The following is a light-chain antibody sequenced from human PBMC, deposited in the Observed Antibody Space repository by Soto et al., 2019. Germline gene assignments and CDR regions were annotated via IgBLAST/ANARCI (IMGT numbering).Light chain of an antibody. CDR2: DVS. CDR1: SSDVGGYNY. J-gene: IGLJ1*01. Sequence: QSALTQPASVSGSPGQSITISCTGTSSDVGGYNYVSWYQQHPGKAPKLMIYDVSNRPSGVSNRFSGSKSGNTASLSISGLQDEDEADYYCSSYTSSSFYAFGTGTKLTVL. V-gene: IGLV2-14*01. CDR3: SSYTSSSFYA.